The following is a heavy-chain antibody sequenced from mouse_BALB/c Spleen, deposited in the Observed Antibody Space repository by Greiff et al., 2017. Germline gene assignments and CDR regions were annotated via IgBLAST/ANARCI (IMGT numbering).Heavy chain of an antibody. CDR1: GYTFTSYV. CDR2: INPYNDGT. D-gene: IGHD2-10*01. Sequence: VQLQQSGPELVKPGASVKMSCKASGYTFTSYVMHWVKQKPGQGLEWIGYINPYNDGTKYNEKFKGKATLTSDKSSSTAYMELSSLTSEDSAVYYCARGAYYGNYGYYAMDYWGQGTSVTVSS. V-gene: IGHV1-14*01. CDR3: ARGAYYGNYGYYAMDY. J-gene: IGHJ4*01.